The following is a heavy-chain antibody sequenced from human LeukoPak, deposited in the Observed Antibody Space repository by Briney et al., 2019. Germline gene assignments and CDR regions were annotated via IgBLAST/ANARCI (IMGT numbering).Heavy chain of an antibody. CDR3: ARMMSIPVAGHRPLFDY. Sequence: ASVKVSCTASGYTFTSYGINWVRQAPGHGVEWMGWISAYNGNTNYAQKLQDRVTMTTDTSTSTAYMELRSLRSDDTPIYYCARMMSIPVAGHRPLFDYWGQGTLVTVSS. CDR2: ISAYNGNT. D-gene: IGHD6-19*01. CDR1: GYTFTSYG. V-gene: IGHV1-18*01. J-gene: IGHJ4*02.